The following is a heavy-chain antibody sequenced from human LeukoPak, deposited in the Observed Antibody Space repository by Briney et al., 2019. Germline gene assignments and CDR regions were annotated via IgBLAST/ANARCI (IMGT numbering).Heavy chain of an antibody. D-gene: IGHD5-18*01. CDR2: ISGRGGST. V-gene: IGHV3-23*01. J-gene: IGHJ3*02. Sequence: PGGSLRLSCAASGFTLSSYAMSWVRQAPGKGLEGVSAISGRGGSTYYADPVKGRFTISRDNSKNTLYLQMNSLRAEDTAVYYCAKDRASWIQLGDAFDIWGQGTMVTVSS. CDR3: AKDRASWIQLGDAFDI. CDR1: GFTLSSYA.